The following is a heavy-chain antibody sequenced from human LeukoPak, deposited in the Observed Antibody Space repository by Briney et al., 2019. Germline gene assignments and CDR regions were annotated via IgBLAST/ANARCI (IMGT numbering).Heavy chain of an antibody. V-gene: IGHV3-30*03. D-gene: IGHD1-14*01. CDR3: ARDSAETNYYYYYGMDV. Sequence: PGGSLRLSCAASGFTFSSYSMNWVRQAPGKGLEWVAVISYDGSNKYYADSVKGRFTISRDNSKNTLYLQMNSLRAEDTAVYYCARDSAETNYYYYYGMDVWGQGTTVTVSS. CDR2: ISYDGSNK. CDR1: GFTFSSYS. J-gene: IGHJ6*02.